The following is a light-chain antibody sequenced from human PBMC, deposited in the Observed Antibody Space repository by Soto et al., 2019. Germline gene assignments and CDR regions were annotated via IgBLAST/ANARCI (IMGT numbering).Light chain of an antibody. V-gene: IGKV1-9*01. CDR3: QHRHSYPIT. Sequence: DIQLTQSPSFLSASVGDRVTITFRASQGISDYLAWYQQKPGKAPKLLIHTASTLQSGVPSRFSGSGSGAEFTLTISSLQPEDFATYYCQHRHSYPITFGQGTRLEI. CDR2: TAS. J-gene: IGKJ5*01. CDR1: QGISDY.